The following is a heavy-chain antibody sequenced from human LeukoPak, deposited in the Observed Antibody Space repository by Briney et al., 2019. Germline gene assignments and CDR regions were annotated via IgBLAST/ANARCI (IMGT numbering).Heavy chain of an antibody. Sequence: PGGSLRLSCAASGFTFSSYGMSWVRQAPGKGLEWVSAISGSGGSTYYADSVKGRFTISRDNSKNTLYLQMNSLRAEDTAVYYCAKDQDPYYYGSGSYYPYFDYWGQGTLVTVSS. CDR2: ISGSGGST. CDR1: GFTFSSYG. CDR3: AKDQDPYYYGSGSYYPYFDY. J-gene: IGHJ4*02. D-gene: IGHD3-10*01. V-gene: IGHV3-23*01.